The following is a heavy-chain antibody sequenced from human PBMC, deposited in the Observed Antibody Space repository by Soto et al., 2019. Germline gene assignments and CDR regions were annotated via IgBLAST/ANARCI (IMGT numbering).Heavy chain of an antibody. CDR2: ISSSSSYI. CDR1: GFTFSSYS. V-gene: IGHV3-21*01. D-gene: IGHD6-19*01. CDR3: ARDPSGSPLPWFDP. J-gene: IGHJ5*02. Sequence: NPGGSLRLSCAASGFTFSSYSMNWVRQAPGKGLEWVSSISSSSSYIYYADSVKGRFTISRDNAKNSLYLQMNSLRAEDTAVYYCARDPSGSPLPWFDPWGQGTLVTVSS.